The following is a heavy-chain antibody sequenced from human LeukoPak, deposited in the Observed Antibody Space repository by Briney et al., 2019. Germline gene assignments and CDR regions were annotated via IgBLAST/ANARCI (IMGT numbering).Heavy chain of an antibody. J-gene: IGHJ4*02. CDR3: ARAELRYFDWLHEFDY. Sequence: SETLSLPCTVSGGSISSGGYYWSWIRQHPGKGLEWIGYIYYSGSTYYNPSLKSRVTISVDTSKNQFSLKLSSVTAADTAVYYCARAELRYFDWLHEFDYWGQGTLVTVSS. CDR2: IYYSGST. D-gene: IGHD3-9*01. CDR1: GGSISSGGYY. V-gene: IGHV4-31*03.